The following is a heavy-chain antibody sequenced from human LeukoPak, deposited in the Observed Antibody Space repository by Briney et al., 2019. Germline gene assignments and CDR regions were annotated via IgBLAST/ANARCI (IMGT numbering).Heavy chain of an antibody. CDR2: ISSSSTDI. Sequence: PGGSLRLSCAASGFTFSIYAMSWVRQAPGKGLEWVSSISSSSTDISNADSVKGRFTISRDNAKNSLYLQMNSLRAEDTAVYYCAREHVSGGSYYDYWGQGTLVTVSS. V-gene: IGHV3-21*01. D-gene: IGHD2-15*01. J-gene: IGHJ4*02. CDR1: GFTFSIYA. CDR3: AREHVSGGSYYDY.